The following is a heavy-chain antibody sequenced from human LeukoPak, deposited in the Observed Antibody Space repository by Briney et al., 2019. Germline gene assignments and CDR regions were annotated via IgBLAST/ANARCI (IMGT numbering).Heavy chain of an antibody. D-gene: IGHD4-23*01. V-gene: IGHV3-74*03. CDR3: ARDLDYGGKSNFDY. J-gene: IGHJ4*02. CDR2: IKSAGSSI. Sequence: GGSLRLSCAASGFTFSSYWMHWVRQAPGRGLVWVSRIKSAGSSIMYADSVKGRFTISRDNAKNTLYLQMNSLRAEDTAVYYCARDLDYGGKSNFDYWGQGTLVTVFS. CDR1: GFTFSSYW.